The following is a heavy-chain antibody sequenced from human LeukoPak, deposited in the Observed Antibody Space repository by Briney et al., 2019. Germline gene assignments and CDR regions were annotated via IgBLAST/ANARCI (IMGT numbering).Heavy chain of an antibody. Sequence: SETLSLTCTVSGVSISSSNYYWGWIRQPPGKGLEWIGSIYYSGSTYFNPSLKSRVTISVDTSKNQFSLKLTSVTAADTAVYYCARLRGDFWSGHYPYFDYWGQGTLVTVSS. CDR3: ARLRGDFWSGHYPYFDY. CDR1: GVSISSSNYY. V-gene: IGHV4-39*01. D-gene: IGHD3-3*01. CDR2: IYYSGST. J-gene: IGHJ4*02.